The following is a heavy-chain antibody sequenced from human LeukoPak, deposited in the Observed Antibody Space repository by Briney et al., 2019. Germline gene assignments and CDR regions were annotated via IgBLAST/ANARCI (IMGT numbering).Heavy chain of an antibody. V-gene: IGHV4-38-2*02. CDR2: IYHSGST. CDR3: ARGAITMVRGVPYYYYYYYMDV. CDR1: GYSISSGYY. J-gene: IGHJ6*03. Sequence: SETLSLTCTVSGYSISSGYYWGWIRQPPGKGLEWIGSIYHSGSTNYNPSLKSRVTISVDTSKNQFSLKLSSVTAADTAVYYCARGAITMVRGVPYYYYYYYMDVWGKGTTVTVSS. D-gene: IGHD3-10*01.